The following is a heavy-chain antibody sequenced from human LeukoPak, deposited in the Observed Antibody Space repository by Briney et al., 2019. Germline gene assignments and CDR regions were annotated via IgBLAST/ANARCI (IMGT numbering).Heavy chain of an antibody. J-gene: IGHJ4*02. D-gene: IGHD3-10*01. CDR3: ARGGSGSYPRY. Sequence: PSETLSLTCTVSGGSISSYYWSWIRQPPGKGLEWIGYIYYSGSTNYNPSLKSRVTISVDTSKNQFSLKLSSVTAADTAVYYCARGGSGSYPRYWGQGTLVTVSS. V-gene: IGHV4-59*12. CDR2: IYYSGST. CDR1: GGSISSYY.